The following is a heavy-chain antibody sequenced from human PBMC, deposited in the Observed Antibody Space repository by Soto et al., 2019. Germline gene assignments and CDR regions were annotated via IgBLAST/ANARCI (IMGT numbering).Heavy chain of an antibody. CDR2: INHSGST. V-gene: IGHV4-34*01. CDR3: ARGEYSSGWYSYYYYGMDV. Sequence: SETLSLTCAVYGGSFSGYYWSWIRQRPGKGLEWIGEINHSGSTNYNPSLKSRVTISVDTSKNQFSLKLSSVTAADTAVYYCARGEYSSGWYSYYYYGMDVWGQGTTVTVSS. D-gene: IGHD6-19*01. J-gene: IGHJ6*02. CDR1: GGSFSGYY.